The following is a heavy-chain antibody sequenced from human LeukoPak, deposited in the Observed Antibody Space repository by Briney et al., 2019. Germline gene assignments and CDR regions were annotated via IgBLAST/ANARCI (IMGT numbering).Heavy chain of an antibody. CDR2: MNQDGSAK. CDR3: ATYTHWVAGDV. CDR1: GFTFSDYY. Sequence: AGGSLRLSCAASGFTFSDYYMSWIRQAPGKGLEWVANMNQDGSAKDYVDSVKGRFTISRDNARNSLYLQMSSLRAEDTAVYYCATYTHWVAGDVWGQGTTVTVSS. J-gene: IGHJ6*02. D-gene: IGHD3-16*01. V-gene: IGHV3-7*01.